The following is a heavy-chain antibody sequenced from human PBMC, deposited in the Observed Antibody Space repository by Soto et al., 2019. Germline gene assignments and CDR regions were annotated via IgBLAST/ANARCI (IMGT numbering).Heavy chain of an antibody. CDR1: GFAFNTYA. D-gene: IGHD3-16*01. V-gene: IGHV3-30-3*01. J-gene: IGHJ6*02. CDR3: ARPWGQLSTYYYGMDT. Sequence: VHLLESGGGLVRPGGSLTLSCSASGFAFNTYAMSWVRQAPGRGLEWVATISYDGDNKYYTDSVKGPFTISRDNSKNTLYLQMNSLRPEDTAVYYCARPWGQLSTYYYGMDTWGQGTTVTVSS. CDR2: ISYDGDNK.